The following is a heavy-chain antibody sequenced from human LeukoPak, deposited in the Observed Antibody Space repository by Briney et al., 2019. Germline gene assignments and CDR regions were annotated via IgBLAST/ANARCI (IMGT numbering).Heavy chain of an antibody. CDR1: GYTFTSYG. Sequence: ASVTVSCTASGYTFTSYGITWVRQAPGQGLEWMGWISAYNGNTNYAQKVQGRVSMTTDTSTSTAYMELRSLRSDDTAVYYCVKTYYYDSSGYSADAFDIWGQGTMVTVSS. CDR2: ISAYNGNT. J-gene: IGHJ3*02. CDR3: VKTYYYDSSGYSADAFDI. V-gene: IGHV1-18*01. D-gene: IGHD3-22*01.